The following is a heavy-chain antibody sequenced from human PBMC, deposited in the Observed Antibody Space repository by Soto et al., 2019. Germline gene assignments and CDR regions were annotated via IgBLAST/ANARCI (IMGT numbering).Heavy chain of an antibody. CDR2: ITGSGDRT. D-gene: IGHD2-2*01. Sequence: EVQLLESGGGLVQPGGSLRLSCAASGFTFSFYAMTWVRQAPGKGLQWVSAITGSGDRTYYADSVKGRFTVSRDTSKNKLYLQMNSLRAEDTAVYYCAKESVDCSSTSCPDYWGQGTLVTVSS. CDR3: AKESVDCSSTSCPDY. J-gene: IGHJ4*02. V-gene: IGHV3-23*01. CDR1: GFTFSFYA.